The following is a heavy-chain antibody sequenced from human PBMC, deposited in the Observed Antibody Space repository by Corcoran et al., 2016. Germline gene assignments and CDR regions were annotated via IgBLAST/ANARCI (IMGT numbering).Heavy chain of an antibody. Sequence: QVQLVQSGAEVKKPGASVKVSCKASGYTFTSYYMHWVRQAPGQGLEWMGIINPSGGSTSYAQKFQGRVTMTRDTSTSTVYMELRSLRSEDTAGYYWAGDWGVTGDAFDVWGQGTMGTVSS. CDR1: GYTFTSYY. D-gene: IGHD3-16*01. V-gene: IGHV1-46*01. CDR2: INPSGGST. J-gene: IGHJ3*01. CDR3: AGDWGVTGDAFDV.